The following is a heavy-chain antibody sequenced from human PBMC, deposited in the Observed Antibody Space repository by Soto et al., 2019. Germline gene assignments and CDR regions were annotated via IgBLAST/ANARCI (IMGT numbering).Heavy chain of an antibody. CDR3: ARDPRIAVAASNWFDP. V-gene: IGHV1-69*06. D-gene: IGHD6-19*01. J-gene: IGHJ5*02. Sequence: SSVKVSCNASGGTFSSYSISWVRQAPGQGLEWMGGIIPIFGTANYAQKFQGRVTITADKSTSTAYMELSSLRSEDTAVYYCARDPRIAVAASNWFDPWGQGTLVTVSS. CDR2: IIPIFGTA. CDR1: GGTFSSYS.